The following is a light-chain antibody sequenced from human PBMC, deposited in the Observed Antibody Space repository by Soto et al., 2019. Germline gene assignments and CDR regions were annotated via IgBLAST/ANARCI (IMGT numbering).Light chain of an antibody. CDR3: QSFGSSLSGVV. CDR1: SSNIGAGYD. J-gene: IGLJ2*01. Sequence: QSVLTQPPSVSGAPGQRVTISCTGSSSNIGAGYDVHWYQQLPGTAPKLLIYGNSNRPSGVPDRFSGSTSGTSASLAITGLQAEDEADYYCQSFGSSLSGVVFGGGTKLTVL. V-gene: IGLV1-40*01. CDR2: GNS.